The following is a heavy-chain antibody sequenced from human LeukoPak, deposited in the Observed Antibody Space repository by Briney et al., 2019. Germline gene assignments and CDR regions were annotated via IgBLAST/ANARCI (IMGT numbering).Heavy chain of an antibody. J-gene: IGHJ3*02. V-gene: IGHV4-4*02. CDR1: GGSISSSNW. Sequence: PSETLSLTCAVSGGSISSSNWWSWVRQPPGKGLEWIGEIYHSGSTNYNPSLKSRVTISVDKSKNQFSLKLSSVTAADTAVYYCARARGGDYVVSPVSPCAFDIWGQGTMVTVSS. D-gene: IGHD4-17*01. CDR3: ARARGGDYVVSPVSPCAFDI. CDR2: IYHSGST.